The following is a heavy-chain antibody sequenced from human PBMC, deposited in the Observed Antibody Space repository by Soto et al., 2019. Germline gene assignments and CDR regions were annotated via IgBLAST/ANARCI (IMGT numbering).Heavy chain of an antibody. CDR3: AKDDYYGSGSTS. V-gene: IGHV3-23*01. J-gene: IGHJ4*02. CDR2: VTGSGSNT. CDR1: GFTFSSFA. D-gene: IGHD3-10*01. Sequence: EVQLLDSGGGLVQPGGSLRLSCAASGFTFSSFAMSWVRQAPGKGLEWVSSVTGSGSNTYAADSVKGRFTISRDNSKNTLYLQMNSLRSEDTAAYYCAKDDYYGSGSTSWGQGTLVTVSS.